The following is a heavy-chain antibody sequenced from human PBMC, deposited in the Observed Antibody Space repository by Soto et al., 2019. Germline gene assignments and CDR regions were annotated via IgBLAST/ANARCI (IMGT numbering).Heavy chain of an antibody. CDR2: IIPIFGTA. J-gene: IGHJ3*02. Sequence: QVQLVQSGAEVKKPGSSVKVSCKASGGTFSSYAISWVRQAPGQGLEWMGGIIPIFGTANYAQKFQGRVTITAAESTSTAYMELSSLRSEDTAVYYCARLDCSSTSCYVGAFDIWGQGTMVTVSS. D-gene: IGHD2-2*01. V-gene: IGHV1-69*01. CDR1: GGTFSSYA. CDR3: ARLDCSSTSCYVGAFDI.